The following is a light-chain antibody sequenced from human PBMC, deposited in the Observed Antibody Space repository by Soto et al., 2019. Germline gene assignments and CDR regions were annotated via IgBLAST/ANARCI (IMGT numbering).Light chain of an antibody. CDR2: NSD. Sequence: QSVLTQPPSASQTPGQRVTISCSGSSVNIGGNTVSWFQHVPGTAPRNVIFNSDRRPAGIPDRFSGSKSGTSASLAISGLQSEDEADYYCSSYTSSNTLIFGGGPKVTVL. J-gene: IGLJ2*01. V-gene: IGLV1-44*01. CDR3: SSYTSSNTLI. CDR1: SVNIGGNT.